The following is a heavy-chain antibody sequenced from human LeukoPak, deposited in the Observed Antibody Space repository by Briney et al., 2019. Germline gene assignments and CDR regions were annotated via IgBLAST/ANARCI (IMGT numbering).Heavy chain of an antibody. J-gene: IGHJ6*02. CDR2: MSYDGSNK. CDR3: ARDLGFGLRYGMDV. V-gene: IGHV3-30-3*01. D-gene: IGHD3/OR15-3a*01. Sequence: GGSLRLSCAASGFTFSSYAMHWVSQAPGKGLEWVAIMSYDGSNKYSADSVKGRFTISRDNSKNTLYLQMHSLRAEDTAVYYCARDLGFGLRYGMDVWGQGTTVTVSS. CDR1: GFTFSSYA.